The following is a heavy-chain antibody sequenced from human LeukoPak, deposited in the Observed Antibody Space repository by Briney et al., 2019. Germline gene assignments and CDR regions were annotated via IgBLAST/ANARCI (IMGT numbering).Heavy chain of an antibody. D-gene: IGHD5-12*01. CDR3: ARAGGYASSWAY. CDR2: IKQDGSEK. J-gene: IGHJ4*02. Sequence: GGSLRLSCAASGFTFSSYWMSWVRQAPGKGLEWVANIKQDGSEKNYVDSVKGRFAISRDNAKNSLDLQMNSLRGEDTAVYYCARAGGYASSWAYWGQGTLVTVSS. V-gene: IGHV3-7*01. CDR1: GFTFSSYW.